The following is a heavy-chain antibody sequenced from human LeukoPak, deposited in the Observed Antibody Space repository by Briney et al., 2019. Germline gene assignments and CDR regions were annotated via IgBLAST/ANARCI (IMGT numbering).Heavy chain of an antibody. J-gene: IGHJ4*02. Sequence: GASVKVSCKASGYTFTGYYIHWVRQAPGQGLEWMGWINPNSGGTNYAQKFQGRVTMTRDTSISTAYMELSRLRSDDTAVYYCARAVYYYGSGSYDCWGQGTLVTVSS. V-gene: IGHV1-2*02. D-gene: IGHD3-10*01. CDR3: ARAVYYYGSGSYDC. CDR1: GYTFTGYY. CDR2: INPNSGGT.